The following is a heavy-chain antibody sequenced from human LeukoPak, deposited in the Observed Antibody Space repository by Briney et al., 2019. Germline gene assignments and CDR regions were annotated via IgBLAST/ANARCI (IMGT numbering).Heavy chain of an antibody. J-gene: IGHJ4*02. CDR1: GFTFVNYG. CDR2: ISGGGGTI. Sequence: GGSLRLSCTASGFTFVNYGMSWVRQAPGKGLEWVSAISGGGGTIYYADSVKGRFTISRDNAKNSLYLQMNSLRAEDTAVYYCVAYYDILTGYKYWGQGTLVTVSS. V-gene: IGHV3-23*01. D-gene: IGHD3-9*01. CDR3: VAYYDILTGYKY.